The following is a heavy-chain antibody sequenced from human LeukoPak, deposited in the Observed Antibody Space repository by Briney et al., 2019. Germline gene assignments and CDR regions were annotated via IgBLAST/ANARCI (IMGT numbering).Heavy chain of an antibody. CDR3: ARDFMYYDFWSGYPPDPWNYYYYMDV. CDR1: GGAISGYY. V-gene: IGHV4-59*12. CDR2: IYYSGST. Sequence: SETLSLTCAVSGGAISGYYWSWIRQPPGKGLGWIGYIYYSGSTNYNTSLKSRVTISVDTSKNQFSLKLSSVTAADTAVYYCARDFMYYDFWSGYPPDPWNYYYYMDVWGKGTTVTVSS. J-gene: IGHJ6*03. D-gene: IGHD3-3*01.